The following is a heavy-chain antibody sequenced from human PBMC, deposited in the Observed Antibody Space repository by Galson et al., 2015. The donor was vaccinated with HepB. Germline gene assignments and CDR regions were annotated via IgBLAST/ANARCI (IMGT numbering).Heavy chain of an antibody. V-gene: IGHV3-48*02. Sequence: SLRLSCAASGFTFSAYRMNWVRQAPGKGLEWISYMSRSVTAIYYSDAVEGRFTISRDNDKNSLFLQMDSLRDEDTAVYYCARARLRAVDWSVQYDALESRGRG. CDR3: ARARLRAVDWSVQYDALES. D-gene: IGHD3/OR15-3a*01. CDR2: MSRSVTAI. J-gene: IGHJ3*02. CDR1: GFTFSAYR.